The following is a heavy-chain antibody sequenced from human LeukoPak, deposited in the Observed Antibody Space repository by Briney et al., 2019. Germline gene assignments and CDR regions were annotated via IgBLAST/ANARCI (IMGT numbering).Heavy chain of an antibody. CDR2: IYYSGST. CDR1: GGSISSSYYY. D-gene: IGHD3-22*01. V-gene: IGHV4-39*07. J-gene: IGHJ4*02. Sequence: SETLSLTCTVSGGSISSSYYYWGWIRQPPGKGLEWIGSIYYSGSTYYNPSLKSRVTISVDTSKNQFSLKLSSVTAADTAVYYCARSDYDSSGYSFDYWGQGTLVTVSS. CDR3: ARSDYDSSGYSFDY.